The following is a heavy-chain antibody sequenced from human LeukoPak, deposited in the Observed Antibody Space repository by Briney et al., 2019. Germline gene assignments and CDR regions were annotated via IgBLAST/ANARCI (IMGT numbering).Heavy chain of an antibody. Sequence: GGSLRLSCAASGFTFSSYAMSWVRQAPGKGLEWVSAISGSGGSTYYADSVKGRFTISRDNSKNTLYLQMNSLRAEDTAVYYCAKNIIVVVAAALDYWGQGTLVTVSS. D-gene: IGHD2-15*01. CDR1: GFTFSSYA. V-gene: IGHV3-23*01. CDR3: AKNIIVVVAAALDY. CDR2: ISGSGGST. J-gene: IGHJ4*02.